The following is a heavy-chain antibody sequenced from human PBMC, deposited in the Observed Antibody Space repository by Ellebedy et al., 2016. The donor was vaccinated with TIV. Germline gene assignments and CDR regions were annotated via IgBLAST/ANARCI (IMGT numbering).Heavy chain of an antibody. D-gene: IGHD3-22*01. CDR1: GFTFSSYA. V-gene: IGHV3-30-3*01. J-gene: IGHJ6*02. CDR2: ISYDGSNK. CDR3: ARDFRVNYDSSGYYNLYYYYGMDV. Sequence: GGSLRLSXAASGFTFSSYAMHWVRQAPGKGLEWVAVISYDGSNKYYADSVKGRFTISRDNSKNTLYLQMNSLRAEDTAVYYCARDFRVNYDSSGYYNLYYYYGMDVWGQGTTVTVSS.